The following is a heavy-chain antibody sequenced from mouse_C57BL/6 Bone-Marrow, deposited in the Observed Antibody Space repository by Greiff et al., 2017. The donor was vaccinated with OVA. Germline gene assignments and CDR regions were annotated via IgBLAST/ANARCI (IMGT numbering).Heavy chain of an antibody. CDR2: IYPGSGST. D-gene: IGHD2-2*01. J-gene: IGHJ3*01. CDR3: ARYGYAAWFAY. CDR1: GYTFTSYW. V-gene: IGHV1-55*01. Sequence: QVHVKQPGAELVKPGASVKMSCKASGYTFTSYWITWVKQRPGQGLEWIGDIYPGSGSTNYNEKFKSMATLTVDTSSSTAYMQLSSLTSADSAVYYCARYGYAAWFAYWGQGTLVTVSA.